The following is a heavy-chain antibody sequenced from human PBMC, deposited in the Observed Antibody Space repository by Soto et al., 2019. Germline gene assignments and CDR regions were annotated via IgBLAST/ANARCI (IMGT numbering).Heavy chain of an antibody. V-gene: IGHV4-59*08. CDR1: GGSISSYY. CDR3: ARHRAPGPSSTVTTSMGFQH. CDR2: IYYSGST. Sequence: SETLSLTCTVSGGSISSYYWSWIRQPPGKGLEWIGYIYYSGSTNYNPSLKSRVTISVDTSKNQFSLKLSSVTAADTAVYYCARHRAPGPSSTVTTSMGFQHWGQGTLVTVS. J-gene: IGHJ1*01. D-gene: IGHD4-17*01.